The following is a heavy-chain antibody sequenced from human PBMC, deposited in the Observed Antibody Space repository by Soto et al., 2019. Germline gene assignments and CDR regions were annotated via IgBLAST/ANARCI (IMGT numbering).Heavy chain of an antibody. J-gene: IGHJ4*02. V-gene: IGHV3-23*01. D-gene: IGHD3-3*01. CDR1: GFTLSSFA. CDR2: VSADGVSS. Sequence: GRSRRFPCELSGFTLSSFAMGWVRQSPGKALEWLSSVSADGVSSFSADSVRGRFRVSRDNSQYTLFLQRRFLRVEDTADYYFGPTRRAPVGTHFLDVWGQGTQVTVSS. CDR3: GPTRRAPVGTHFLDV.